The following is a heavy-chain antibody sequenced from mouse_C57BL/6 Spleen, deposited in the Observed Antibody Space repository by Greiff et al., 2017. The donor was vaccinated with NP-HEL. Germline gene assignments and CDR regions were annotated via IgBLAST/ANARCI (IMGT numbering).Heavy chain of an antibody. CDR2: IDPETGGT. CDR3: TRRDDWWFAY. J-gene: IGHJ3*01. CDR1: GYTFTDYE. V-gene: IGHV1-15*01. D-gene: IGHD2-4*01. Sequence: QVQLKESGAELVRPGASVTLSCKASGYTFTDYEMHWVKQTPVHGLEWIGAIDPETGGTAYNQKFKGKAILTADKSSSTAYMELRSLTSEDSAVYYCTRRDDWWFAYWGQGTLVTVSA.